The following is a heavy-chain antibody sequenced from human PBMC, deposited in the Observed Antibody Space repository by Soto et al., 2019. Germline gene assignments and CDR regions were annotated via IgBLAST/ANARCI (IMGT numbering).Heavy chain of an antibody. CDR3: AREGIVGASYFDY. D-gene: IGHD1-26*01. J-gene: IGHJ4*02. CDR2: IYHSGST. Sequence: XGTLSLTCAVSGGSISSSNWWSCVRQPPGKGLEWIGEIYHSGSTNYNPSLKSRVTISVDKSKNQFSLKLSSVTAADTAVYYCAREGIVGASYFDYWGQGTLVTVSS. CDR1: GGSISSSNW. V-gene: IGHV4-4*02.